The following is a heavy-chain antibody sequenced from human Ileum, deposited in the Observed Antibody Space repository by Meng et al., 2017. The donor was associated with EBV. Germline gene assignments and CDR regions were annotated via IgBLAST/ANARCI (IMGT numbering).Heavy chain of an antibody. CDR1: FYSITSHNW. Sequence: QVRRDESAPDLLKPSQPPSTTSAVSFYSITSHNWWGLIRQPPGKGLELLGYIYYSGSTSYNPSLKSRVTMSVDTSKNQFSLNLNSVTAVDTAVYYCARNVPGTSAYYDWGQGTLVTVSS. CDR2: IYYSGST. J-gene: IGHJ4*02. D-gene: IGHD3-22*01. V-gene: IGHV4-28*01. CDR3: ARNVPGTSAYYD.